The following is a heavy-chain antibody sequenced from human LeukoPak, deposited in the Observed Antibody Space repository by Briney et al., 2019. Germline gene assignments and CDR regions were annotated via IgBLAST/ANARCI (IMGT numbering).Heavy chain of an antibody. CDR3: AKDREAAVAGYFDY. J-gene: IGHJ4*02. V-gene: IGHV3-23*01. D-gene: IGHD6-19*01. Sequence: GGSLRLSCAASGFTFSTYALIWVRQAPGKGLEWVSTISDSGDTTHYADSVKGRFTISSDNSKNTLYLQMNSLRVEDTALYYCAKDREAAVAGYFDYWGQGTLVTVSS. CDR2: ISDSGDTT. CDR1: GFTFSTYA.